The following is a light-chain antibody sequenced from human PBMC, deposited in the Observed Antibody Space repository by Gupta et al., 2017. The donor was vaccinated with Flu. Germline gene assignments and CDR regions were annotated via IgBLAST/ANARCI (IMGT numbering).Light chain of an antibody. V-gene: IGKV1D-13*01. Sequence: AIQLTQSPSSLSASVGDRVTLTCRTSQGLDNGLAWYQQKPGKPPKLLIYEASRLHSGVPSRLSGSGSGTDFTLPIHRMQPEDFETDDCQKFNNFGHGTNVDV. J-gene: IGKJ3*01. CDR1: QGLDNG. CDR2: EAS. CDR3: QKFNN.